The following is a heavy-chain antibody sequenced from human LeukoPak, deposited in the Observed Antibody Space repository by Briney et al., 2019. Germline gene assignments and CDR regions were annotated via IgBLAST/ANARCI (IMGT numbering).Heavy chain of an antibody. Sequence: GGSLRLSCAASGFTFSDYYMSWLRQAPGKGLEWVSYISSSGSTIYYADSVKGRFTISRDNSKNTLYLQMNSLRAEDTAVYYCARVYDSFDCGGDCSTPWGAFDIWGQGTMVTVSS. CDR2: ISSSGSTI. J-gene: IGHJ3*02. D-gene: IGHD2-21*02. V-gene: IGHV3-11*04. CDR3: ARVYDSFDCGGDCSTPWGAFDI. CDR1: GFTFSDYY.